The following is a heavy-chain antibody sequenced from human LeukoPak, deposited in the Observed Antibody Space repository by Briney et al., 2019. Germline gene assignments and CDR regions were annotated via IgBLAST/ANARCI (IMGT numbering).Heavy chain of an antibody. Sequence: GGSLRLSCAASGFTFNYYSMNWVRQAPGKGLEWVASISSGSNYIHYADSVKGRFTISRDNARNSLYLQINSLRVEDTAVYYCARDWGNWDFDYWGQGTLVSVSA. D-gene: IGHD1-1*01. CDR2: ISSGSNYI. J-gene: IGHJ4*02. V-gene: IGHV3-21*01. CDR1: GFTFNYYS. CDR3: ARDWGNWDFDY.